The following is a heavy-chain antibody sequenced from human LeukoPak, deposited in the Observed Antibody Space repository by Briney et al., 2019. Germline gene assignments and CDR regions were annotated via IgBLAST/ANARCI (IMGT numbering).Heavy chain of an antibody. Sequence: GGSLRLSCAASGFTFSSYSMKWVRQAPGKGLEWVSYISSSSSTIYYADSVKGRFTISRDYANNSLYLQMISLVAEDTAVVYCASTIFGVVTAYYFDYWGQGTLVTVSS. CDR1: GFTFSSYS. V-gene: IGHV3-48*04. CDR3: ASTIFGVVTAYYFDY. D-gene: IGHD3-3*01. CDR2: ISSSSSTI. J-gene: IGHJ4*02.